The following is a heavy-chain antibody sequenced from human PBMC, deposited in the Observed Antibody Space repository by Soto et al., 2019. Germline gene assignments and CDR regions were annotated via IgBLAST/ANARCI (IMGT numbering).Heavy chain of an antibody. V-gene: IGHV1-46*01. CDR1: GYTFTSYY. D-gene: IGHD3-9*01. CDR2: INPSGGST. Sequence: ASVKVSCKASGYTFTSYYMHWVRQAPGQGLEWMGIINPSGGSTSYAQKFQGRVTMTRDTSTSTVYMELSSLRSEDTAVYYCAREYYDILTGEEYFDYWGQGTLVTVSS. J-gene: IGHJ4*02. CDR3: AREYYDILTGEEYFDY.